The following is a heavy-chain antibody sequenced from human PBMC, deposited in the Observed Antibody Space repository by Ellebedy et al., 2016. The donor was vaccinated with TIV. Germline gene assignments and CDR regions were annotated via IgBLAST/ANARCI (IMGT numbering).Heavy chain of an antibody. CDR2: IYYSGST. CDR3: ARVQNYYYGMDV. Sequence: SETLSLXXTVSGGSISSYYWSWIRQPPGKGLEWIGYIYYSGSTNYNPSLKSRVTISVDTSKNQFSLKLSSVTAADTSVYYCARVQNYYYGMDVWGQGTTVTVS. V-gene: IGHV4-59*01. J-gene: IGHJ6*02. CDR1: GGSISSYY.